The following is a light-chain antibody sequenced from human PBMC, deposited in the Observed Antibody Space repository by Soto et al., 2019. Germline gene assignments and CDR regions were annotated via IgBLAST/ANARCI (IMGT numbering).Light chain of an antibody. CDR2: EDN. CDR3: QSYDATNQV. J-gene: IGLJ3*02. CDR1: SGSIASNY. Sequence: NFMLTQPHSVSESPGKTVTISCTRSSGSIASNYVQWYQPRPGSSPTTVIYEDNQRPSGVPDRFSGSIDSSSNSASLTISGLETEDEADYYCQSYDATNQVFGGGTKLTVL. V-gene: IGLV6-57*01.